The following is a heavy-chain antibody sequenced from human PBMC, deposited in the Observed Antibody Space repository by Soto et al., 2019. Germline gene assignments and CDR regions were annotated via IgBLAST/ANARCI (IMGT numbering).Heavy chain of an antibody. Sequence: PSQTLSLTCTVSGGYISGHYWSWIRQPPGKGLEWIGYMYNSGSTDYNPSPKSRFTISVDTSKNQFSLKLSSVTAADTAVYYCAPHSVSGSMYYYGMDVWRQGTTVTVSS. CDR2: MYNSGST. J-gene: IGHJ6*02. D-gene: IGHD3-10*01. CDR1: GGYISGHY. V-gene: IGHV4-59*11. CDR3: APHSVSGSMYYYGMDV.